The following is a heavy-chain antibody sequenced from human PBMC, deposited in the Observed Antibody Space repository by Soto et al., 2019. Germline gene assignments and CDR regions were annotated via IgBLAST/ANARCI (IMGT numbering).Heavy chain of an antibody. Sequence: QVQLVQAGAEVKNPGASVKVSCKASGYTFTNYYIHWVRQAPGQGLEWMAIINPSGGSTNYAQKFQGRVTLARDTITSTVYMELSSLRSEDTAIYYCARGLAAGDYWGQGTLVTVSS. D-gene: IGHD6-13*01. J-gene: IGHJ4*02. CDR1: GYTFTNYY. CDR2: INPSGGST. V-gene: IGHV1-46*01. CDR3: ARGLAAGDY.